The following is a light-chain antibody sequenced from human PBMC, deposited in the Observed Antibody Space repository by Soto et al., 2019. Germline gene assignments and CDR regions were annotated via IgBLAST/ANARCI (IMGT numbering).Light chain of an antibody. CDR2: DVS. V-gene: IGLV2-14*01. J-gene: IGLJ3*02. CDR3: SSYTTISTGV. Sequence: QSALTQPASVSGSPGQSITISCTGTDSDIGAYDYVSWYQQHPGKAPKLMIYDVSNRPSGVSNRFSGAKSASTASLTISGLQAEDEADYYCSSYTTISTGVFGGGTKLTVL. CDR1: DSDIGAYDY.